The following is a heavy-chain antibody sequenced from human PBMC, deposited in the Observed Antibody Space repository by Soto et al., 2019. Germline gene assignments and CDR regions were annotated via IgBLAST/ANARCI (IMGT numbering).Heavy chain of an antibody. D-gene: IGHD1-26*01. CDR2: ISSSGSTI. J-gene: IGHJ5*02. Sequence: PGGSLILSCAASVFTFSSYEMNWFRQAPAKGLEWVSYISSSGSTIYYADSVKGRFTISRDNAKNSLYLQMNSLRAEDTAVYYCARDADSGSYYPASGWFDPWGQGTLVTVSS. CDR1: VFTFSSYE. CDR3: ARDADSGSYYPASGWFDP. V-gene: IGHV3-48*03.